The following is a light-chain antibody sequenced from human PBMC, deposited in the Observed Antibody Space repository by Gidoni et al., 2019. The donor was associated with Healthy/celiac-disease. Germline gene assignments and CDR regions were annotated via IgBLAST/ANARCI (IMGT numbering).Light chain of an antibody. Sequence: DIVLTPSPASLAVSLGERATINCKSSQSVLYSSNNKNYLAWYQQKPGQPPKLLIYWASTRESGVPDRFSGSGSGTDFTLTISSLQAEDVAVYYCQQYYSTPGTFGQGTKLEIK. J-gene: IGKJ2*02. CDR3: QQYYSTPGT. CDR1: QSVLYSSNNKNY. CDR2: WAS. V-gene: IGKV4-1*01.